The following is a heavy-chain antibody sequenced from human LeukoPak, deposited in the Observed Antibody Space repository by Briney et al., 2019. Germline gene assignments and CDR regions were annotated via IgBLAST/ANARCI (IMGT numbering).Heavy chain of an antibody. V-gene: IGHV4-39*01. CDR1: GGSISSSSYY. J-gene: IGHJ6*03. CDR3: ARGLGRGGPGRYYYYYMDV. Sequence: SETLSLTCTVSGGSISSSSYYWGWIRQPPGKGLEWIGSIYYSGSTYYNPSLKSRVTISVDTSKNQFSLKLSSVTAADTAVYYCARGLGRGGPGRYYYYYMDVWGKGTTVTVSS. CDR2: IYYSGST. D-gene: IGHD1-26*01.